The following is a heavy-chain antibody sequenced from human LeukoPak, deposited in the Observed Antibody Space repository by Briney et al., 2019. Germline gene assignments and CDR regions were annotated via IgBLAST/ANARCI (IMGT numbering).Heavy chain of an antibody. V-gene: IGHV5-51*01. D-gene: IGHD2-15*01. Sequence: GESLKISCKGSGYSFTNYWIGWVRQMPGKGLEWMGIIYPGDSDTRYSPSFQGQVTISADKSISTAYLQWSSLKASDTAMYYCARRELGPRYCSGGSCYEDYWYFDLWGRGTLVTVSS. CDR3: ARRELGPRYCSGGSCYEDYWYFDL. J-gene: IGHJ2*01. CDR2: IYPGDSDT. CDR1: GYSFTNYW.